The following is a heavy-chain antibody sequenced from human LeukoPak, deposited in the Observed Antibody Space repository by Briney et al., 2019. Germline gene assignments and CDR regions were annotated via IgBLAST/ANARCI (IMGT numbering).Heavy chain of an antibody. CDR3: ARIAITIFGVVKGLDP. Sequence: GGSLRLSCVASGFTFSRYWMSWVRQAPGKGLEWVANIKQDGSEKYYVDSVKGRFTISRDNAKNSLYLQMNSLRAEDTAVYYCARIAITIFGVVKGLDPWGQGTLVTVSP. D-gene: IGHD3-3*01. CDR1: GFTFSRYW. V-gene: IGHV3-7*01. CDR2: IKQDGSEK. J-gene: IGHJ5*02.